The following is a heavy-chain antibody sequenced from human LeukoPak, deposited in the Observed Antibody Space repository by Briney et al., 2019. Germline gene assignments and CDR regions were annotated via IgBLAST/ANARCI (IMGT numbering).Heavy chain of an antibody. CDR2: ISTSGGST. D-gene: IGHD7-27*01. CDR1: GFTFSGHA. J-gene: IGHJ4*02. V-gene: IGHV3-23*01. Sequence: QPGGSPRLSCAASGFTFSGHAMSWVRQAPGKGLEWVSGISTSGGSTYYGNSVKGRFAISRDNSKNMVYLQMNSLRAEDTAVYYCAKDRPGEAWFDYWGQGTLVTVSS. CDR3: AKDRPGEAWFDY.